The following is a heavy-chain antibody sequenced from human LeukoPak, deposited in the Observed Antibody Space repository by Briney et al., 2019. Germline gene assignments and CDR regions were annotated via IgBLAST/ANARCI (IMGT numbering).Heavy chain of an antibody. Sequence: GASVKVSCKASGYTFRNYGISWVRQAPGQGLEWMGWISAYNGDTNYAQNLQGRVTMTTDTTTTTAYMELRSLLCPAQARYYCARDPTSTSGYYASFDYWGQGTLVTVSS. CDR3: ARDPTSTSGYYASFDY. D-gene: IGHD5-12*01. V-gene: IGHV1-18*01. J-gene: IGHJ4*02. CDR2: ISAYNGDT. CDR1: GYTFRNYG.